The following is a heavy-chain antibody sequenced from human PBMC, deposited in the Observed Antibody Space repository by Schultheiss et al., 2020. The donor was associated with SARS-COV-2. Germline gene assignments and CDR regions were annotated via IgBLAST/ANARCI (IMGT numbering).Heavy chain of an antibody. CDR1: GGSISSYY. Sequence: SETLSLTCTVSGGSISSYYWSWIRQPPGKGLEWIGYIYYSGSTNYNPSLKSRVTISVDTSRNQFSLKLSSVTAADTAVYYCAKVVSGWYDWVWFDYWGQGTLVTVSS. CDR2: IYYSGST. V-gene: IGHV4-59*08. J-gene: IGHJ4*02. D-gene: IGHD6-19*01. CDR3: AKVVSGWYDWVWFDY.